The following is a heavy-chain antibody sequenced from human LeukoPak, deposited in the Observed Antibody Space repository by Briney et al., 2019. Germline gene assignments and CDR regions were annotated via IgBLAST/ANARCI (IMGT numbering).Heavy chain of an antibody. Sequence: AGSLTLNCSASGFTFSSYAMSWLRQAPGKGLKWVSTVNSAGNTYYADIVTGRYSVSRDISKRTLSLGMNSMRAEDTAVYYCVKESTYPVGGTSRIYYFDNWGQGTLVTVSS. V-gene: IGHV3-23*01. J-gene: IGHJ4*02. CDR1: GFTFSSYA. D-gene: IGHD6-19*01. CDR3: VKESTYPVGGTSRIYYFDN. CDR2: VNSAGNT.